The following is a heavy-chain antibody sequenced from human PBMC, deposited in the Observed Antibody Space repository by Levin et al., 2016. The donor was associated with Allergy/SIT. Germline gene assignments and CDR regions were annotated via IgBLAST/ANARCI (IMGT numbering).Heavy chain of an antibody. CDR3: ARSNSGSYPSSYYYYGMDV. Sequence: WVRQAPGQGLEWMGGIIPIFGTANYAQKFQGRVTITADESTSTAYMELSSLRSEDTAVYYCARSNSGSYPSSYYYYGMDVWGQGTTVTVSS. CDR2: IIPIFGTA. J-gene: IGHJ6*02. D-gene: IGHD1-26*01. V-gene: IGHV1-69*01.